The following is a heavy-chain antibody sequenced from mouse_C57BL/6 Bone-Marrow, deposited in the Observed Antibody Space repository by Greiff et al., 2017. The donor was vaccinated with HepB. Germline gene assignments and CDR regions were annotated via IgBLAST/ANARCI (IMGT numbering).Heavy chain of an antibody. Sequence: VQLQQSGAELVRPGASVKLSCTASGFNIKDDYMHWVKQRPEQGLEWIGWIDPENGDTEYASKFQGKATITADTSSNTAYLQLSSLTSEDTAVYYCKPYYYGSSSYWYFDVWGTGTTVTVSS. CDR1: GFNIKDDY. CDR3: KPYYYGSSSYWYFDV. V-gene: IGHV14-4*01. CDR2: IDPENGDT. D-gene: IGHD1-1*01. J-gene: IGHJ1*03.